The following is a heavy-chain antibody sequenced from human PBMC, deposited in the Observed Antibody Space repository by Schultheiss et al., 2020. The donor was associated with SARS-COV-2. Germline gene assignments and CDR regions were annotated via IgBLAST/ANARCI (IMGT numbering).Heavy chain of an antibody. Sequence: ASVKVSCKASGYTFTSYGISWVRQAPGQGLEWMGWISAYNGNTNYAQKLQDRVTMTTDTSTSTAYMDLRSLRSDDTAVYYCARDPKEYSGYEYDYWGQGTLVTVSS. CDR2: ISAYNGNT. CDR1: GYTFTSYG. CDR3: ARDPKEYSGYEYDY. V-gene: IGHV1-18*04. D-gene: IGHD5-12*01. J-gene: IGHJ4*02.